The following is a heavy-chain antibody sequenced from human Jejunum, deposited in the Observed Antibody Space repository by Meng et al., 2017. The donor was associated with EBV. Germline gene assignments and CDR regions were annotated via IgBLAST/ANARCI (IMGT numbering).Heavy chain of an antibody. CDR2: IYYSGSA. J-gene: IGHJ4*02. CDR3: ARGAYFDY. V-gene: IGHV4-30-2*01. CDR1: GGPISSGGYS. Sequence: GSGLAKPSEPLSLPCAVSGGPISSGGYSWHWIRQPPGKGLQWIGYIYYSGSAFYNPSLKSRVTLSVDRSKDQFSLNLSSVTAADTAVYYCARGAYFDYWGQGTLVTVSS.